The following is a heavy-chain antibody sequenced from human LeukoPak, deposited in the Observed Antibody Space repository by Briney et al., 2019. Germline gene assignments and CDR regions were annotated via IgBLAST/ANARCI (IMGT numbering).Heavy chain of an antibody. D-gene: IGHD3-10*01. J-gene: IGHJ4*02. CDR3: ARDYYGSGSYSDY. V-gene: IGHV3-33*01. Sequence: GGSLRLSCAASGFTFSSYGMHWVRQAPGKGLEWVAVIWYDGSNKYYADSVEGRFTISRDNSKNTLYLQMNSLRAEDTAVYYCARDYYGSGSYSDYWGQGTLVTVSS. CDR2: IWYDGSNK. CDR1: GFTFSSYG.